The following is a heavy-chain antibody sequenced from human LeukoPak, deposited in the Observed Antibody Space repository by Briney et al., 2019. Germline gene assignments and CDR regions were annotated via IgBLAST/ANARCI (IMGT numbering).Heavy chain of an antibody. V-gene: IGHV1-46*01. CDR1: GYTFSTYY. Sequence: ASVKVSCNSSGYTFSTYYMNWVRQAPRQGLEWLGIIHPTDSSTSYTQKIQGRVTMTRDRATGTVYLELSSLRSEDTAVYWCARANGGGLDYWGQGTLITVSS. J-gene: IGHJ4*02. D-gene: IGHD3-10*01. CDR2: IHPTDSST. CDR3: ARANGGGLDY.